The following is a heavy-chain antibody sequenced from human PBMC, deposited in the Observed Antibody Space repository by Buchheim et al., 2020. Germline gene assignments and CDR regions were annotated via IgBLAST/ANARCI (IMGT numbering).Heavy chain of an antibody. J-gene: IGHJ4*02. Sequence: LVQSGAEVKKPGASVKVSCKASGYTFTSYYMHWVRQAPGKGLEWMGIINPSGGSTTYAQMFQGRVTVTRDTSTRIVYMELSSLRSEDTAVYYCAIGTATLFDYWGQGTL. D-gene: IGHD5-18*01. CDR1: GYTFTSYY. V-gene: IGHV1-46*01. CDR3: AIGTATLFDY. CDR2: INPSGGST.